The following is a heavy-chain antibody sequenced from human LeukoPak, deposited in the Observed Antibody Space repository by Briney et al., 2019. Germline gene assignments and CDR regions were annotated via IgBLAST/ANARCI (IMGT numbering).Heavy chain of an antibody. J-gene: IGHJ6*04. CDR2: ISYDGSNQ. V-gene: IGHV3-30*18. Sequence: GGSLRLSCAASGFTFSSYGMHWVRQAPGKGLEWVAVISYDGSNQYYADSVKGRFTISRDNAKNSLYLQMNSLRAEDTAVYYCAELGITMIGGVWGKGTTVTISS. CDR3: AELGITMIGGV. CDR1: GFTFSSYG. D-gene: IGHD3-10*02.